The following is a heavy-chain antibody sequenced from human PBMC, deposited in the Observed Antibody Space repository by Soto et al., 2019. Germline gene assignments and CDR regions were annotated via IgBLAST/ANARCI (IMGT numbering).Heavy chain of an antibody. CDR1: RGLFSGYY. CDR3: AREGNLGRWIQPLDS. J-gene: IGHJ4*02. D-gene: IGHD2-2*03. CDR2: INHSGST. V-gene: IGHV4-34*01. Sequence: PSCRLSLSGALCRGLFSGYYCSVTRKPPGKGLEWIGEINHSGSTNYNPSLKSRVTISVDTSKNHFSLKLISVTTADTAVYFCAREGNLGRWIQPLDSWGQGTLVTVSS.